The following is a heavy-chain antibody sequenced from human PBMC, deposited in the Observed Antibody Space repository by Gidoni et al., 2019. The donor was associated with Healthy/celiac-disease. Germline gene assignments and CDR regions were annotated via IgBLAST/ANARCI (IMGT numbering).Heavy chain of an antibody. J-gene: IGHJ4*02. Sequence: QVQLVQSGSEVKKPGASVKVSCQASGYTFTGYYMHWVRQAPGQGLEWMGWINPNSGGTNYAQKFQGRVTMTRDTSISTAYMELSRLRSDDTAVYYCARAITIFQVASGSGYWGQGTLVTVSS. CDR3: ARAITIFQVASGSGY. CDR2: INPNSGGT. D-gene: IGHD3-3*01. CDR1: GYTFTGYY. V-gene: IGHV1-2*02.